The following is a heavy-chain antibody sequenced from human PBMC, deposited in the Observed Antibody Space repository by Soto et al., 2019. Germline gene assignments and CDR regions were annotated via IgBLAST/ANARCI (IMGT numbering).Heavy chain of an antibody. CDR2: INPNSGGK. D-gene: IGHD2-2*02. CDR3: ARSLTEGYCTITGCYTRPLYGMDV. J-gene: IGHJ6*02. V-gene: IGHV1-2*02. Sequence: QEQLVQSGAEVKKPGASVKVSCKASGYTFSGYYIHWLRQAPGQGLEWMGWINPNSGGKNYAQKFQGRVTVTRDTPTSTSYMELSMLTSDDTAVYYCARSLTEGYCTITGCYTRPLYGMDVWGQGTTVTVSS. CDR1: GYTFSGYY.